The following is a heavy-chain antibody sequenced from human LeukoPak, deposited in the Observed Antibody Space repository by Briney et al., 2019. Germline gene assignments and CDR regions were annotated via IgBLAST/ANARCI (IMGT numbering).Heavy chain of an antibody. CDR1: GYTFTSYG. CDR2: ISAYNGNT. CDR3: ARDGRIVVVPAAMAY. J-gene: IGHJ4*02. D-gene: IGHD2-2*01. Sequence: ASVKVSCKASGYTFTSYGISWVRQAPGQGLEWMGWISAYNGNTNYAQKLQGRVTMTTDTSTSTAYMELRSLRSDDTAVYYCARDGRIVVVPAAMAYWGQGTLVTVSS. V-gene: IGHV1-18*01.